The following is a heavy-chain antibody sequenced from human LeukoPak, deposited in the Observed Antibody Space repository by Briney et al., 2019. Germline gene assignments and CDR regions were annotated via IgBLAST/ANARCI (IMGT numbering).Heavy chain of an antibody. J-gene: IGHJ4*02. D-gene: IGHD6-13*01. Sequence: SETLSLTCAVSGGSISSSNWWSWVRQPPGKGLEWIGEIYHSGSTNYNPSLKSRVTISVDKSKNQFSLKLSSVTAADTAVYYCAREGGIAAAAYDYWGQGTPVTVSS. V-gene: IGHV4-4*02. CDR1: GGSISSSNW. CDR3: AREGGIAAAAYDY. CDR2: IYHSGST.